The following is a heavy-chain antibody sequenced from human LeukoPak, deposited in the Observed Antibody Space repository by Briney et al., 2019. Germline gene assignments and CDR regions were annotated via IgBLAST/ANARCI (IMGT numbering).Heavy chain of an antibody. CDR1: GYYLTSHW. CDR2: IYPSDSDT. J-gene: IGHJ4*02. Sequence: GESLKISCQASGYYLTSHWIAWVRQMPGKGLEWMGIIYPSDSDTRYSPSFQGQVTISADRSTTTAYLQWSSLKASDTAMYYCARSTYDIRPFDYWGQGTLVTVSS. D-gene: IGHD3-9*01. V-gene: IGHV5-51*01. CDR3: ARSTYDIRPFDY.